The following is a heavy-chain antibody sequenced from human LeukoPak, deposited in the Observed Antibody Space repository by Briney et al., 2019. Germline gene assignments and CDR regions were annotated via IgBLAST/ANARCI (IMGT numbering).Heavy chain of an antibody. D-gene: IGHD3-3*01. CDR1: GFTFSSYG. Sequence: NPGGTLRLSCAASGFTFSSYGMSWVRQAPGKGLEWVSSISSSSSYIYYADSVKGRFTISRDNAKNSLYLQMNSLRAEDTAVYYCATAWSGYTYYFDYWGQGTLVTVSS. V-gene: IGHV3-21*01. J-gene: IGHJ4*02. CDR3: ATAWSGYTYYFDY. CDR2: ISSSSSYI.